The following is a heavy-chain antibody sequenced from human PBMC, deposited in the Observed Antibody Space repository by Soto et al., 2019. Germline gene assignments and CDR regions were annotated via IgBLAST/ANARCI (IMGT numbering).Heavy chain of an antibody. Sequence: GGSLRLSCAASGFTFSSYAMSWVRQAPGKGLELVSAISGSCGSTYYADSVKGRFTISRDNSKNTLYLQMNSLRAEDTAVYYCAKGSYGYYFDYRGQGTLVTVSS. CDR3: AKGSYGYYFDY. CDR1: GFTFSSYA. CDR2: ISGSCGST. D-gene: IGHD5-18*01. J-gene: IGHJ4*02. V-gene: IGHV3-23*01.